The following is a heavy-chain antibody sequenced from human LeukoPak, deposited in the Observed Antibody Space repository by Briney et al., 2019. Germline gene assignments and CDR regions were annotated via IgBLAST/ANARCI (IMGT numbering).Heavy chain of an antibody. CDR3: ARVGSSSWSYYFDY. V-gene: IGHV3-30*03. CDR1: GFTFSSYG. CDR2: ISYDGSNK. Sequence: GRSLRLSCAASGFTFSSYGMHWVRQAPGKGLEWVAVISYDGSNKYYADSVKGRFTISRDNSKNTLFLQMNSLRPEDTALYYCARVGSSSWSYYFDYWGQGTLVTASS. J-gene: IGHJ4*02. D-gene: IGHD6-13*01.